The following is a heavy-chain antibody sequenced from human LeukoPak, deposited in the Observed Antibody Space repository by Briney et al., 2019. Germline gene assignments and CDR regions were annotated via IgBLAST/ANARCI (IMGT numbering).Heavy chain of an antibody. CDR2: IYYSGST. V-gene: IGHV4-31*03. D-gene: IGHD4-11*01. J-gene: IGHJ5*02. CDR1: GGSISSGGYY. CDR3: ARGDSNYELNWFDP. Sequence: SETLSLTCTVPGGSISSGGYYWSWIRQHPGKGLEWIGYIYYSGSTYYNPSLKSRVTISVDTSKNQFSLKLSSVTAADTAVYYCARGDSNYELNWFDPWGQGTLVTVSS.